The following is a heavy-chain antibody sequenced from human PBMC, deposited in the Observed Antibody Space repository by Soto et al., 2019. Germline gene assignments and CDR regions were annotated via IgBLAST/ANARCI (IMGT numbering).Heavy chain of an antibody. D-gene: IGHD4-4*01. Sequence: SETLSLTCTVSGGSISSYYWSWIRQPPGKGLEWIGYIYYSGSTNYNPSLKSRVTISVDTSKNQFSLKLSSVTAADTAVYYCARDSPFDYRTGWFDPWGQGTLVTVSS. CDR2: IYYSGST. V-gene: IGHV4-59*01. CDR3: ARDSPFDYRTGWFDP. CDR1: GGSISSYY. J-gene: IGHJ5*02.